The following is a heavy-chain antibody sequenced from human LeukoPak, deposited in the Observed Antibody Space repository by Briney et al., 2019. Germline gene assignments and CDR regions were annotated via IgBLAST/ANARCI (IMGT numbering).Heavy chain of an antibody. D-gene: IGHD6-19*01. CDR1: GFTFDDYA. CDR2: ISWNSGSI. Sequence: GGSLRLSCAAPGFTFDDYAMHWVRQAPGKGLEWVSGISWNSGSIGYADSVKGRFTISRDNAKNSLYLQMNSLRVEDMALYYCASSGWFTGDAFDIWGQGTMVTVSS. CDR3: ASSGWFTGDAFDI. J-gene: IGHJ3*02. V-gene: IGHV3-9*03.